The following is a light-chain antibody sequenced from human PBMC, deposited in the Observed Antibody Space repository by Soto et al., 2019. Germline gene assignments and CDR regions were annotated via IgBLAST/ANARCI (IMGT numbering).Light chain of an antibody. Sequence: EILLTQSPGTLSLSPGERATLSCRATQTISSNYLAWYQQKPGQAPKLLIHGASTRATGIPDRFCGSGSGTDFTLTISRLEPEDFAVYYCQLYGSSPKTFGQGTKVEV. V-gene: IGKV3-20*01. CDR1: QTISSNY. J-gene: IGKJ1*01. CDR3: QLYGSSPKT. CDR2: GAS.